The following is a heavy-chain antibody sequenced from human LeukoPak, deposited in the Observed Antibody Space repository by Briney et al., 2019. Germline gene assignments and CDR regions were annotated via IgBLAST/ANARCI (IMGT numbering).Heavy chain of an antibody. D-gene: IGHD1-26*01. V-gene: IGHV3-9*01. CDR1: GFTFDDYA. CDR2: INWNSGSI. J-gene: IGHJ4*02. CDR3: AKAVGYSGSRECYFDY. Sequence: PGGSLRLSCAASGFTFDDYAMHWVRQAPGRGLEWVSGINWNSGSIGYAGSVKGRFTISRDNAKSSLFLQMNSLRAEDTALYYCAKAVGYSGSRECYFDYWGQGTLVTVSS.